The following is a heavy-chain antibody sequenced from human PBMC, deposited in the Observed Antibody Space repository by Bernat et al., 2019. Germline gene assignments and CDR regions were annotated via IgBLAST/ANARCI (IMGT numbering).Heavy chain of an antibody. CDR2: IYPGSGST. CDR1: GYTFTSYW. J-gene: IGHJ4*01. Sequence: QVQLQQPGAELVKPGASVKMSCKASGYTFTSYWITWVKQRPGQGLEWIGDIYPGSGSTNYNEKFKSKATLTVDTSSSTAYMQLSSLTSEDSAVHYCARGYSRRYYFDYWGQGTTLTVSS. CDR3: ARGYSRRYYFDY. D-gene: IGHD2-15*01. V-gene: IGHV1-46*01.